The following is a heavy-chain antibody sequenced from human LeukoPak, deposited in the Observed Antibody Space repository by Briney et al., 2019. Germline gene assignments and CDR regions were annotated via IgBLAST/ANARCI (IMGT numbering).Heavy chain of an antibody. CDR2: ISGSGGST. D-gene: IGHD6-19*01. Sequence: PGGSLRLSCAASGFTFSSYGMSWVRQAPGKGLEWVSAISGSGGSTYYADSVKGRFTISRDNSKNTLYLQMNSLRAEDTAVYYFAKDRLAVANLARGGFDYWGQGTLVTVSS. V-gene: IGHV3-23*01. J-gene: IGHJ4*02. CDR3: AKDRLAVANLARGGFDY. CDR1: GFTFSSYG.